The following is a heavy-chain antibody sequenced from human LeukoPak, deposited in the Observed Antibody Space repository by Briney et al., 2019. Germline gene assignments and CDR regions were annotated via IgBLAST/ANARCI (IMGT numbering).Heavy chain of an antibody. V-gene: IGHV1-69*13. D-gene: IGHD3-3*01. CDR3: ARDYDFWSGYFGFDP. Sequence: SVKVSCKASGGTFSSYAISWVRQAPGQGLEWMGGIISIFGTANYAQKFQGRVTITADESTSTAYMELSSLRSEDTAVYYCARDYDFWSGYFGFDPWGQGTLVTVSS. CDR1: GGTFSSYA. J-gene: IGHJ5*02. CDR2: IISIFGTA.